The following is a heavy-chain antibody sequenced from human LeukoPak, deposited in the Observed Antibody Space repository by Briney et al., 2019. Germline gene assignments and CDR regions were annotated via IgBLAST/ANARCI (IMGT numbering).Heavy chain of an antibody. J-gene: IGHJ3*02. CDR3: ARDFRDYGI. D-gene: IGHD4-17*01. CDR2: ISSSSSYI. Sequence: GGSLRLSCAASGFTFSSYSMNWVRQAPGKGLEWVSSISSSSSYIYYVDSVKGRFTISRDNAKNSLYLQMNSLRAEDTAVYYCARDFRDYGIWGQGTMVTASS. V-gene: IGHV3-21*01. CDR1: GFTFSSYS.